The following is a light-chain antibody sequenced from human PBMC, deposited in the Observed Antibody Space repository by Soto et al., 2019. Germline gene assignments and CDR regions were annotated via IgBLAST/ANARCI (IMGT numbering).Light chain of an antibody. CDR2: DDT. V-gene: IGLV3-21*02. Sequence: YELTQSPSVSVAPGQTARITCGGNNIGSKSVHWYQQKSGQAPVLVVHDDTGRPSGIPERFSGSNSGNTATLTISRVEAGDEADYYCQLWDARSYHYVLFGGGTKLTVL. CDR1: NIGSKS. CDR3: QLWDARSYHYVL. J-gene: IGLJ2*01.